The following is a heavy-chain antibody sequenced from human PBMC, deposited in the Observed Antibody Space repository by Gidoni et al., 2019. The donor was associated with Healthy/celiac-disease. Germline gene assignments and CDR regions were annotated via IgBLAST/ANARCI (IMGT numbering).Heavy chain of an antibody. CDR1: GFIFSCYS. CDR3: ARDLNDYYDSSGEDS. CDR2: ISSSSSYI. Sequence: EVQLVESGGGLVKPGGSLRLSCAASGFIFSCYSMNWVRQAPGKGLEWVSSISSSSSYIYYADSVKGRFTISRDNAKNSLYLQMNSLRAEDTAVYYCARDLNDYYDSSGEDSWGQGTLVTVSS. V-gene: IGHV3-21*01. D-gene: IGHD3-22*01. J-gene: IGHJ5*02.